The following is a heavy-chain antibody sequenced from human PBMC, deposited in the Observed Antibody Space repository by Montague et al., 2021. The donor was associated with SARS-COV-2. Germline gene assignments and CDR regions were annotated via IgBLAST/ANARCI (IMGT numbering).Heavy chain of an antibody. CDR1: GGSISSYY. CDR2: FYTTGST. V-gene: IGHV4-4*07. D-gene: IGHD6-19*01. J-gene: IGHJ2*01. Sequence: SETLSLTCTVSGGSISSYYWSWIRQPAGKGLEWIGRFYTTGSTNYNPSLKSRVTMSVDTSTNQFSLKLSFVTAADTAVYYCARSTFYSSGWWDNWYFDLWGRGTLVTVSS. CDR3: ARSTFYSSGWWDNWYFDL.